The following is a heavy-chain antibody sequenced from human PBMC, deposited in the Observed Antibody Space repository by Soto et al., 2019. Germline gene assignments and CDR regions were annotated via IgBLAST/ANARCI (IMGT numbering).Heavy chain of an antibody. CDR2: INSNGRSA. V-gene: IGHV3-23*01. Sequence: EVHLLESGGGLVQPGGSLRLSCAASGFTFSNYVISWVRQAPGRGLEWVSSINSNGRSADYADSVKGRFTISRDNSRSTLHLQMNSLRDEDTAIYYCAKVVWGGTMGWLVPWGRGTLVTVSS. D-gene: IGHD3-16*01. CDR1: GFTFSNYV. CDR3: AKVVWGGTMGWLVP. J-gene: IGHJ5*02.